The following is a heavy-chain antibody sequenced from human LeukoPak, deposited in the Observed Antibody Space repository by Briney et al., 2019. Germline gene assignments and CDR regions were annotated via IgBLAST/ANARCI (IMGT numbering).Heavy chain of an antibody. D-gene: IGHD6-13*01. Sequence: GGSLRLSCAASGFTFSSYGMHWVRQAPGKGLEWVSHITSSGSTIHYADSVKGRFTISRDNAKNSLYLQMSSLRAEDTAVYYCARIGGSWPNWFDPWGQGTLVTVSS. CDR1: GFTFSSYG. J-gene: IGHJ5*02. CDR3: ARIGGSWPNWFDP. V-gene: IGHV3-48*04. CDR2: ITSSGSTI.